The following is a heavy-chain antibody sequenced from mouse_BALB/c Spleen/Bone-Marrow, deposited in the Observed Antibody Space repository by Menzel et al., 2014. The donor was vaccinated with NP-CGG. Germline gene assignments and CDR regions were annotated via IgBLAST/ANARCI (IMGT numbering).Heavy chain of an antibody. CDR2: IDPANGNT. Sequence: EVKLVDSGAELVKPGASVKLSCTASGFNIKDTYMHWVKQRPEQGLEWIGRIDPANGNTKYDPKFQGKATITADTSSNTAYLQLSSLTSEDTAVYYCARMITAYWGQGTLVTVSA. J-gene: IGHJ3*01. CDR3: ARMITAY. D-gene: IGHD2-4*01. V-gene: IGHV14-3*02. CDR1: GFNIKDTY.